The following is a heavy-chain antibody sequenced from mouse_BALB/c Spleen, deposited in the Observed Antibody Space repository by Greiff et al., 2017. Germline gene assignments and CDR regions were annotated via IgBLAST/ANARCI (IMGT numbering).Heavy chain of an antibody. CDR2: INPSSGYT. Sequence: VQLQQSGAELARPGASVKMSCKASGYTFTSYTMHWVNQRPGQGLEWIGYINPSSGYTNYNQKFKDKATLTADKSSSTAYMQLSSLTSEDSAVHYCARSGPIYYYGSSDDWGQGTTLTVSS. CDR3: ARSGPIYYYGSSDD. J-gene: IGHJ2*01. CDR1: GYTFTSYT. V-gene: IGHV1-4*01. D-gene: IGHD1-1*01.